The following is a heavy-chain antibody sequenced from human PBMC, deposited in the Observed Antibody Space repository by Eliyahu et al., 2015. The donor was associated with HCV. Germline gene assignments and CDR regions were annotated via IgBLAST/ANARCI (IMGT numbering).Heavy chain of an antibody. Sequence: QLQLQESGPGLVESSETLSLPXXXSGDSIXXXNYYWGWIRQPPGKGLEWIGTRSYGGDTYYNPSLKSRVTISVDTSKNQFSLKLSSMTAADTAVYYCARIYYSDTNRPIHLDYWGQGTLVTVSS. V-gene: IGHV4-39*07. D-gene: IGHD3-22*01. CDR1: GDSIXXXNYY. CDR2: RSYGGDT. J-gene: IGHJ4*02. CDR3: ARIYYSDTNRPIHLDY.